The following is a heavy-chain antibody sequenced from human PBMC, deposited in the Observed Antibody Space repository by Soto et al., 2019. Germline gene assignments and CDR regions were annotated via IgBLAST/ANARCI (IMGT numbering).Heavy chain of an antibody. Sequence: QVQLVESGGGVVQPGTSLRLSCAASGFTFRRYGMHWVRQAPGKGLEWVATIWYDGSSTYYPDSVKGRFTISRDNSKNTLFLQMNSLTVEDTAVYYCARGGLERLGVVYWGLGTLVTVSS. D-gene: IGHD1-1*01. J-gene: IGHJ4*02. V-gene: IGHV3-33*01. CDR2: IWYDGSST. CDR1: GFTFRRYG. CDR3: ARGGLERLGVVY.